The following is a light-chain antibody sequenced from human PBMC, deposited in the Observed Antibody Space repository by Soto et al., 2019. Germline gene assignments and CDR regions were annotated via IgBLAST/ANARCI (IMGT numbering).Light chain of an antibody. Sequence: EIVMTQSPVTLSVSPGERATLSCRASQSVNSNLVWYQQKPGQAPRLLIYGASTRATGIRGRFSGSGSGTEFTLTISSLQPEDYAIYYWQQYNNWPRTFGQVTKVDIK. V-gene: IGKV3-15*01. CDR1: QSVNSN. CDR2: GAS. CDR3: QQYNNWPRT. J-gene: IGKJ1*01.